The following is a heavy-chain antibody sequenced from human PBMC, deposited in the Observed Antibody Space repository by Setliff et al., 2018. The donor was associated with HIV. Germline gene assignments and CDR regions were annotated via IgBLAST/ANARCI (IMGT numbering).Heavy chain of an antibody. Sequence: ASETLSLTCAVYGESFSGYYWNWIRQPPGKGLEWIGEINHRGSTNYDPSLQSRGTISADTSKNQFSLKLNSVTAADTAVYYCARPRRVRSRAWYWFDIWGQGTLVTVSS. CDR3: ARPRRVRSRAWYWFDI. V-gene: IGHV4-34*01. CDR1: GESFSGYY. D-gene: IGHD6-19*01. J-gene: IGHJ5*02. CDR2: INHRGST.